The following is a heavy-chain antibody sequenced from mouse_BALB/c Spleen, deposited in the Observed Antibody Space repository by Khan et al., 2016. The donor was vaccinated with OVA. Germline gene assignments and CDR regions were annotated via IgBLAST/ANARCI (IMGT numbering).Heavy chain of an antibody. J-gene: IGHJ3*01. CDR2: ISPGSGDT. D-gene: IGHD1-2*01. V-gene: IGHV1-77*01. CDR1: GYTFTDFY. CDR3: ARRNYFGYAFAY. Sequence: QVQLQPSGTELARPGASVNLSCKASGYTFTDFYINWVKQRSGQGLEWIGEISPGSGDTYYTEKFKGKATLTADKSSSTAYMQLSSLTSEASAVYFCARRNYFGYAFAYWGQGTLVTVSA.